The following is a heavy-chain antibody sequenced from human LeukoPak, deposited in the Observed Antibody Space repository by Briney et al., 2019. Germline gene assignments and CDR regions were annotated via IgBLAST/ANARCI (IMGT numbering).Heavy chain of an antibody. J-gene: IGHJ4*02. V-gene: IGHV4-59*01. Sequence: SETLSLTCTVCGDSISSYYWGWIRQPPGKGLEWIGYISYSGSTNYTPSLKSRVTISVDTSKNQFSLKLSSVTAADTAVYYCARITQGTVDYWGQGTLVTVSS. CDR1: GDSISSYY. D-gene: IGHD3-10*01. CDR3: ARITQGTVDY. CDR2: ISYSGST.